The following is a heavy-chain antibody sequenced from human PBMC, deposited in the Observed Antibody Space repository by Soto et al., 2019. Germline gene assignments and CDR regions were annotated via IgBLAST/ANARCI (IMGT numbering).Heavy chain of an antibody. J-gene: IGHJ5*02. V-gene: IGHV3-23*01. D-gene: IGHD2-2*01. Sequence: GGSLRLSCAASGFTFSSYAMSWVRQAPGKGLEWVSAISGSGGSTYYADYVKGRFTISRDNSKNTLYLQMNSLRAEDTAVYYFAKVRGIVVVPAAISWFDPWGQGTLVTVSS. CDR2: ISGSGGST. CDR1: GFTFSSYA. CDR3: AKVRGIVVVPAAISWFDP.